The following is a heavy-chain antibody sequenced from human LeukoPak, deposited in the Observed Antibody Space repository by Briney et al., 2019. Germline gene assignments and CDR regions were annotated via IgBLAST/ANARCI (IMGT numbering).Heavy chain of an antibody. CDR1: GFTFRSYW. V-gene: IGHV3-7*03. Sequence: GGSLRPSCAVSGFTFRSYWMSWLRQAPGKGLECVASISQDGTKQYYVDSVRGRFTISRDDAKNSVYLQMNNLRVQDTAVYYCVRRNLFDYWGQGTLVTVSS. J-gene: IGHJ4*02. CDR3: VRRNLFDY. CDR2: ISQDGTKQ.